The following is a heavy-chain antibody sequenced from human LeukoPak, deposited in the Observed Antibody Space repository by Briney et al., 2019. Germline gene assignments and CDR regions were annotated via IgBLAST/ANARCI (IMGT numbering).Heavy chain of an antibody. CDR2: ISGSGGST. CDR3: ARTLISGWYPFDY. V-gene: IGHV3-23*01. J-gene: IGHJ4*02. Sequence: GGSLRLSCAASGFTFSSYAMSWVRQAPGKGLEWVSAISGSGGSTYYADSVKGRFTISRDNAKNSLYPQMNSLRAEDTAVYYCARTLISGWYPFDYWGQGTLVTVSS. D-gene: IGHD6-19*01. CDR1: GFTFSSYA.